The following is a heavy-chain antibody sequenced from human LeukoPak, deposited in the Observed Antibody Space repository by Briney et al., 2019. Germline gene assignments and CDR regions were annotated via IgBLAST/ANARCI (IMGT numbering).Heavy chain of an antibody. D-gene: IGHD3-22*01. CDR2: IRQDASAV. Sequence: GGSLRLSCAASGLTFSGYWMNWVRQAPGKGLEWVANIRQDASAVFQVDSLKGRFTVSRDNTKNSLYLQMSSLRVEDTAVYYCARWIHDSAAWRLDYWGRGALVTVSS. V-gene: IGHV3-7*04. J-gene: IGHJ4*02. CDR1: GLTFSGYW. CDR3: ARWIHDSAAWRLDY.